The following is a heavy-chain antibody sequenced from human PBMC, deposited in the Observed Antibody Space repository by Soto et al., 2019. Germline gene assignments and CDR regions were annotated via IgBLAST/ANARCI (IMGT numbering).Heavy chain of an antibody. V-gene: IGHV1-24*01. Sequence: ASVKVSCKVSGYTLTELSMHWVRQAPGKGLEWMGGFDPEDGETIYAQKFQGRVTMTEDTSTDTAYMELSSLRSEDTAVYYCARDEHARSHYYYYYGMDVWGQGTTVTVS. J-gene: IGHJ6*02. D-gene: IGHD6-6*01. CDR1: GYTLTELS. CDR2: FDPEDGET. CDR3: ARDEHARSHYYYYYGMDV.